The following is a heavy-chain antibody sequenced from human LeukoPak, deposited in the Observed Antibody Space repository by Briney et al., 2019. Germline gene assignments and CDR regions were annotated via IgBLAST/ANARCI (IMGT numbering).Heavy chain of an antibody. V-gene: IGHV1-8*01. CDR1: GYTFTSYD. Sequence: GASVKVSCKASGYTFTSYDINWVRQATGQGLEWMGWMNPNSGDTGYAQKFQGRVTMTRDTSISTAYMELSRLRSDDTAVYYCARGGLGIAARPGYFDYWGQGTLVTVSS. J-gene: IGHJ4*02. D-gene: IGHD6-6*01. CDR2: MNPNSGDT. CDR3: ARGGLGIAARPGYFDY.